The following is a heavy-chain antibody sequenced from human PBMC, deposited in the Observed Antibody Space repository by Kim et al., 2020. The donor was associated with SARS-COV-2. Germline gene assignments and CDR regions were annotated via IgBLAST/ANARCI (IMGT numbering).Heavy chain of an antibody. Sequence: ASVKVSCKASGYTFTSYYMHWVRQAPGQGLEWMGIINPSGGSTSYAQKFQGRVTMTRDTSTSTVYMELSSLRSEDTAVYYCARAGRGATYYDILTGYSPLGDYWGQGTLVTVSS. D-gene: IGHD3-9*01. CDR2: INPSGGST. CDR3: ARAGRGATYYDILTGYSPLGDY. J-gene: IGHJ4*02. V-gene: IGHV1-46*01. CDR1: GYTFTSYY.